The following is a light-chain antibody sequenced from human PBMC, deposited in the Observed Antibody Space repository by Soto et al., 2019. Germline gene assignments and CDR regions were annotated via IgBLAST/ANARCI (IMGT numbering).Light chain of an antibody. Sequence: DIHMTQSPXXXXASVXXXXXXXXRAXXXXXXFLNWYQQKPGKAPHLLIIGASTLHEGVPSRFSGSGSGTEFTLTISSVQPEDFAIYYCQQTHSAPRTFGQGTRLDIK. V-gene: IGKV1-39*01. CDR1: XXXXXF. CDR3: QQTHSAPRT. CDR2: GAS. J-gene: IGKJ1*01.